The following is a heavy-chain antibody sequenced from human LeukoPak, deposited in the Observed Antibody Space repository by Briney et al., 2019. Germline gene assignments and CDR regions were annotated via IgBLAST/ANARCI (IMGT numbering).Heavy chain of an antibody. CDR1: GFSLSSYA. J-gene: IGHJ4*02. Sequence: GGSLRLSCAASGFSLSSYAIHWVRQAPGKGLEWVAIISYDGSKKYYADSVKGRFTISRDNSKNTLYLQMNSLRAEDTALYYCAKPAKTDYADYWGQGTLVTVSS. D-gene: IGHD4-17*01. CDR3: AKPAKTDYADY. V-gene: IGHV3-30*04. CDR2: ISYDGSKK.